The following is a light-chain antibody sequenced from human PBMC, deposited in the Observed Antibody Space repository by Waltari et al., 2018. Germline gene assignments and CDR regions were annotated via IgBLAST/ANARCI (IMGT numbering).Light chain of an antibody. CDR2: EVS. Sequence: IVMTQNPLSLSVTPGQPASISCKSSQSLLHTDGKNYLYWYLQKPGQPPQLLIYEVSKRFSRVPDRFSGSRSGTDFTLIIIRVEAEDVGIYYCMQSLYLPETFGQVTKLEI. CDR1: QSLLHTDGKNY. CDR3: MQSLYLPET. V-gene: IGKV2D-29*01. J-gene: IGKJ2*01.